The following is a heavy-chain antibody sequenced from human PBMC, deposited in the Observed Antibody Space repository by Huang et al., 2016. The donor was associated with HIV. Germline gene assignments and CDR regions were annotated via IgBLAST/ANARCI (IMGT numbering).Heavy chain of an antibody. Sequence: QLQLQESGPGLVKPSETLSLTCTVSVGSISTSGYYWGWIRQPPGKGLEWIGSIYYSGSTTYNPSLKSRVTISVDTSKSQFSLKLSSVTAADTAVYYCARQDTSGWYADPYYFDYWGQGTLVTVSS. CDR1: VGSISTSGYY. J-gene: IGHJ4*02. CDR3: ARQDTSGWYADPYYFDY. V-gene: IGHV4-39*01. D-gene: IGHD6-19*01. CDR2: IYYSGST.